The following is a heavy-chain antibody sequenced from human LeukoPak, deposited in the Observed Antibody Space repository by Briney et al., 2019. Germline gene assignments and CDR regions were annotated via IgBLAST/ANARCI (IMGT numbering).Heavy chain of an antibody. V-gene: IGHV3-66*01. CDR3: ARDQGAAAGT. J-gene: IGHJ5*02. D-gene: IGHD6-13*01. CDR1: GFTVSNNY. Sequence: GVSLRLSCAASGFTVSNNYMSWVRQAPGKGLEWGSFIYSGDNTFYADSVKGRFTISRDNSKNTLYLQMNSLRVEDSAVDYCARDQGAAAGTWGQGTLVTVSS. CDR2: IYSGDNT.